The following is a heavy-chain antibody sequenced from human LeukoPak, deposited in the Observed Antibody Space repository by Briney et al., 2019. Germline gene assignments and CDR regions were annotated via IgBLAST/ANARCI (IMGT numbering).Heavy chain of an antibody. CDR2: ISNDGSNK. Sequence: GGSLRLSCAASGFTFSSYAMHWVRQAPGKGLEWVAVISNDGSNKHYADSVKGRFTISRDNSKNTLYLQMNSLRAEDTAVYYCARGSGAFDIWGQGTMVTVSS. CDR3: ARGSGAFDI. CDR1: GFTFSSYA. V-gene: IGHV3-30-3*01. D-gene: IGHD2-15*01. J-gene: IGHJ3*02.